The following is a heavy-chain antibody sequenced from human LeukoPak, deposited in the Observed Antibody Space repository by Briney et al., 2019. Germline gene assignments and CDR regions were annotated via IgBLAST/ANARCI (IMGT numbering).Heavy chain of an antibody. V-gene: IGHV3-11*04. CDR2: ISSSGSTI. CDR3: ARPYCSSTSCYRFDP. D-gene: IGHD2-2*01. Sequence: PGGSLRLSCGASGFTFSDYYMSSIRQAPGKGLEWVSYISSSGSTIYYADSVKGRFTISRDNAKNSLYLQMNSLRAEDTAVYYCARPYCSSTSCYRFDPWGQGTLVTVSS. J-gene: IGHJ5*02. CDR1: GFTFSDYY.